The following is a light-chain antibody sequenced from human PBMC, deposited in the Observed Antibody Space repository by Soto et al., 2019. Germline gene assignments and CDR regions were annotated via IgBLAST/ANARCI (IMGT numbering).Light chain of an antibody. CDR1: SSDVGGYNY. CDR3: SSYAGSNNLV. Sequence: QSALTQPPSASGSPGQSVTISCTGTSSDVGGYNYVSWYQQHPGKAPKLMIYELSKRPSGVPDRFSGSKSGNTASLTVSGLQAEDEAHYYCSSYAGSNNLVFGGGTKLTVL. CDR2: ELS. V-gene: IGLV2-8*01. J-gene: IGLJ2*01.